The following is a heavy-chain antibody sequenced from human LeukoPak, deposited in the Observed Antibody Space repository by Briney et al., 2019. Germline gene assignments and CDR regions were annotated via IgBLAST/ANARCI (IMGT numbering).Heavy chain of an antibody. J-gene: IGHJ4*02. CDR3: ARGGLAEQQLDLGY. CDR2: IYYSGST. V-gene: IGHV4-59*01. Sequence: SETLSLTCTVSGGPISSYYWSWIRQPPGKGLEWIGYIYYSGSTNYNPSLKSRVTISVDTSKNQFSLKLSSVTAADTAVYYCARGGLAEQQLDLGYWGQGTLVTVSS. CDR1: GGPISSYY. D-gene: IGHD6-13*01.